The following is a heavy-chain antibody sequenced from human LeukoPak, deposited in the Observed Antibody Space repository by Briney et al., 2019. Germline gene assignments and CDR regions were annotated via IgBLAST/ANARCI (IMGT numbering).Heavy chain of an antibody. J-gene: IGHJ6*02. CDR2: ISAYNGNT. D-gene: IGHD3-10*01. CDR3: ARSHPRFGELSSNYYYYGMDV. Sequence: GASVKVSCKASGYTFTSYGISWVRQAPGQGLEWMGWISAYNGNTNYAQKLQGRVTMTTDTSTSTAYMELRSLRSDDTAVYYCARSHPRFGELSSNYYYYGMDVWGQGTTVTVSS. V-gene: IGHV1-18*01. CDR1: GYTFTSYG.